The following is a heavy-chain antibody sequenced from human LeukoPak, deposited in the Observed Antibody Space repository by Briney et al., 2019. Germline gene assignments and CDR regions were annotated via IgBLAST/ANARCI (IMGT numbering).Heavy chain of an antibody. D-gene: IGHD2/OR15-2a*01. Sequence: GGSLRLSCAASGFIFDDYAMHWVRHAPGKGLEWVSGISWNSGSIGYADSVKGRLTISRDNSKNTLYLQMNSLRAEDTAVYYCANQDSTEYSHYFDFWGQGTLVTVSS. V-gene: IGHV3-9*01. CDR1: GFIFDDYA. CDR3: ANQDSTEYSHYFDF. J-gene: IGHJ4*02. CDR2: ISWNSGSI.